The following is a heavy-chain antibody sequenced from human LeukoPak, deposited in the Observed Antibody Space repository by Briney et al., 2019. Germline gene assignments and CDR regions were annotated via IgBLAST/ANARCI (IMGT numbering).Heavy chain of an antibody. D-gene: IGHD3-10*01. CDR2: IYHSGST. V-gene: IGHV4-4*02. CDR3: ARGMWFDTLFSAFDV. Sequence: PSETLSLTCAVSGGSISSSNWWSWVRQPPGKGLEWIGEIYHSGSTNYNPSVEGRVTISIDKSKNQFSLMLTSVTAADTALYYCARGMWFDTLFSAFDVWGQGTMVSVSS. CDR1: GGSISSSNW. J-gene: IGHJ3*01.